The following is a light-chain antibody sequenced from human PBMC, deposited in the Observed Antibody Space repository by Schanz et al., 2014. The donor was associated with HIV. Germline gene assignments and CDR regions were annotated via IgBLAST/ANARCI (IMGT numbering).Light chain of an antibody. V-gene: IGLV1-40*01. Sequence: QSVLTQPPSVSGAPGQRVTISCTGSSSNIGAGYDVHWYQQLPGTAPRLLIYANRNRPSGVPDRFSGSKSGTSASLAISGLQAEDEADYYCTSYTSTSTHVVFGGGTKLTVL. J-gene: IGLJ2*01. CDR1: SSNIGAGYD. CDR3: TSYTSTSTHVV. CDR2: ANR.